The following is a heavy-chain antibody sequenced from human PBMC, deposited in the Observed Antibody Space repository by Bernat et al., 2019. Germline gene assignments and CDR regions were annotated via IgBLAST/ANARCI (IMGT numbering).Heavy chain of an antibody. V-gene: IGHV1-69*17. CDR1: GGTFSSYA. D-gene: IGHD3-3*01. J-gene: IGHJ4*02. CDR3: ARGNYDFWSGYYTGGY. CDR2: IIPIFGIA. Sequence: QVQLVQSGAEVKKPGSSVKVSCKASGGTFSSYAISWVRQAPGQGLEWMGGIIPIFGIANYAQKFQGKVTITADKSTSTAYMELSSLRSEDTAMYYCARGNYDFWSGYYTGGYWGQGTLVTVSS.